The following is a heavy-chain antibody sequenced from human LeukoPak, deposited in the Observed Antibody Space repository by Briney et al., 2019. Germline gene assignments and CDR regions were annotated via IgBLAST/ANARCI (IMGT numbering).Heavy chain of an antibody. CDR3: ARLAAGGPLGAFDI. V-gene: IGHV4-4*02. CDR1: GGSISSTNW. CDR2: ISLFGLT. Sequence: PSETLSLTCGVSGGSISSTNWWSWVRQPPGQGLEWIGEISLFGLTNYNPSLKSRLTISVDTSKNQFSLRLSSVTAADTAVYYCARLAAGGPLGAFDIRGQGTMVTVSS. D-gene: IGHD6-13*01. J-gene: IGHJ3*02.